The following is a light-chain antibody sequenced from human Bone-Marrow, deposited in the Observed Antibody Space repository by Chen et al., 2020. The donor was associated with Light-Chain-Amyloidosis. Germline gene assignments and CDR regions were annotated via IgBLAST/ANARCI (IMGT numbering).Light chain of an antibody. V-gene: IGLV3-25*03. CDR3: QSADTSDIGV. CDR1: ALPNQS. CDR2: KDT. Sequence: SFELTQPPSVSVSPGQTARITCSGHALPNQSAYWYQQKAGQAPLLIIFKDTERPSGIPERFSGSSSGTTVTLTISGVLAEDEADYYCQSADTSDIGVFGGGTKLTVL. J-gene: IGLJ3*02.